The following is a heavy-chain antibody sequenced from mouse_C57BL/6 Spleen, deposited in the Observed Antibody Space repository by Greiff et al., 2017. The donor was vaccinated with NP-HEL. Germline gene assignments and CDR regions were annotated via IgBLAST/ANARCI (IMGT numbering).Heavy chain of an antibody. CDR1: GYTFTDYE. J-gene: IGHJ2*01. V-gene: IGHV1-15*01. CDR3: TDYGNSNYFDY. Sequence: QVHVKQSGAELVRPGASVTLSCKASGYTFTDYEMHWVKQTPVHGLEWIGAIDPETGGTAYNQKFKGKAILTADKSSSTAYMELRSLTSEDSAVYYCTDYGNSNYFDYWGQGTTLTVSS. D-gene: IGHD2-1*01. CDR2: IDPETGGT.